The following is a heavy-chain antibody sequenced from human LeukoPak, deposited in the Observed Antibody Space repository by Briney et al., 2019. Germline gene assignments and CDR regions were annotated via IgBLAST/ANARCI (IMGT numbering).Heavy chain of an antibody. Sequence: GASVKVSCKASGYTFTGYYMHWVRQAPGQGLEWMGWINPNSGGTNYAQKFQGRVTMTRDTSISTAYMELSRLRSDDTAVYYCARSSGWSLTDYYFDYWGQGTLVTVSS. CDR1: GYTFTGYY. V-gene: IGHV1-2*02. J-gene: IGHJ4*02. CDR3: ARSSGWSLTDYYFDY. D-gene: IGHD6-19*01. CDR2: INPNSGGT.